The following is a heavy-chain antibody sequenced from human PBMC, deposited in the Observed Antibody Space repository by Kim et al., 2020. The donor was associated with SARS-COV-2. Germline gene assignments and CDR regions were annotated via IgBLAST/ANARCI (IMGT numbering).Heavy chain of an antibody. Sequence: ASVKVSCKAFGYTFTKYAINWVRQAPGQGLDWMGWIYTNTWNPTHAQGFTGRFVFSFDSSVRTAYLQISVLKPEDTAIYFCARGDPRDYWGQGTLVTVSS. CDR1: GYTFTKYA. CDR3: ARGDPRDY. V-gene: IGHV7-4-1*02. J-gene: IGHJ4*02. CDR2: IYTNTWNP.